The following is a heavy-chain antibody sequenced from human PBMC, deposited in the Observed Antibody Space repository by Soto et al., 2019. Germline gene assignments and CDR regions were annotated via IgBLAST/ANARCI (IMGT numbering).Heavy chain of an antibody. J-gene: IGHJ3*02. D-gene: IGHD6-13*01. Sequence: FGLTLVNPTETLMLTCTVCGFSLSNARMGVSWIRQPPGKALEWLAHIFSNDEKSYSTSLKSRLTISKDTSKSQVVLTMTNMDPVDTATYYCARIPSIAAAGTTAFDIWGQGTMVTVSS. V-gene: IGHV2-26*01. CDR1: GFSLSNARMG. CDR3: ARIPSIAAAGTTAFDI. CDR2: IFSNDEK.